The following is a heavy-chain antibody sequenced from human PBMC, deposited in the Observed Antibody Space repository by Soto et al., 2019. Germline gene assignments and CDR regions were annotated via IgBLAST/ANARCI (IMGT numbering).Heavy chain of an antibody. CDR3: ARAIYDFWSGYYK. Sequence: QVQLQQWGAGLLKPSETLSLTCAVYGGSFSGYYWSWIRQPPGKGREWIGEINHSGSTNYNPSLKSRFTISVDTSKNQSSLKLSSVTAADTAVYYGARAIYDFWSGYYKWGQGTLVTVSS. V-gene: IGHV4-34*01. CDR2: INHSGST. CDR1: GGSFSGYY. J-gene: IGHJ4*02. D-gene: IGHD3-3*01.